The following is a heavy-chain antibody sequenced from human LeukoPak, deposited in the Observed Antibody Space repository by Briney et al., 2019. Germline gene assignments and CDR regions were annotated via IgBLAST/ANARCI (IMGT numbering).Heavy chain of an antibody. J-gene: IGHJ5*02. CDR2: MNPNSGNT. Sequence: ASVKVSCKASGYTFTSYDINWVRQATGQGLEWMGWMNPNSGNTGYAQKFQGRVTITADKSTSTAYMELSSLRSEDTAVYYCARGFNGRGIVGAPNWFDPWGQGTLVTVSS. CDR3: ARGFNGRGIVGAPNWFDP. CDR1: GYTFTSYD. V-gene: IGHV1-8*01. D-gene: IGHD1-26*01.